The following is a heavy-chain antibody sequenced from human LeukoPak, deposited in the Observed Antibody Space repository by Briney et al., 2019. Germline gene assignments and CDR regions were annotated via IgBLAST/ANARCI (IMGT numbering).Heavy chain of an antibody. Sequence: GGSLRLSCAASGFTFSSYAMSWVRQAPGKGLEWVSAISVSGGSTYYADSVKGRFTISRDNSKNSLYLQMNSLRAEDTAVYYCAKDYGDDAGYYFDCWGQGTLVTVSS. CDR2: ISVSGGST. CDR3: AKDYGDDAGYYFDC. CDR1: GFTFSSYA. V-gene: IGHV3-23*01. D-gene: IGHD4-17*01. J-gene: IGHJ4*02.